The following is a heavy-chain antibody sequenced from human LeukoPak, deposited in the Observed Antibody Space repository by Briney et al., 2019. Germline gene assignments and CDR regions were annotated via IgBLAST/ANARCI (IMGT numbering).Heavy chain of an antibody. CDR3: ARVVVPAYWFDP. J-gene: IGHJ5*02. CDR2: IYSSGST. D-gene: IGHD2-2*01. Sequence: PSETLSLTCTVSGGSISRGGYYWRWIRQHPGKGLVWIGYIYSSGSTYYNPSLKSRVTISVDTSKNQFSLKLSSVTAADTAVYYCARVVVPAYWFDPWGQGTLVTVSS. V-gene: IGHV4-31*03. CDR1: GGSISRGGYY.